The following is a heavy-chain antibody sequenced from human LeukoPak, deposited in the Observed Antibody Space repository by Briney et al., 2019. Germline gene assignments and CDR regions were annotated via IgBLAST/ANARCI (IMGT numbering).Heavy chain of an antibody. V-gene: IGHV4-4*07. CDR3: ASSLYCSGAGCYLRNWFDP. CDR2: IYTSGST. J-gene: IGHJ5*02. D-gene: IGHD2-15*01. Sequence: SETLSLTCTVSGGSISSYYWSWIRQPAGKGLEWIGRIYTSGSTNYNPSLKSRVTMSLDTSKNQFSLKLSSETAADTAVYYCASSLYCSGAGCYLRNWFDPWGQGTLVTVSS. CDR1: GGSISSYY.